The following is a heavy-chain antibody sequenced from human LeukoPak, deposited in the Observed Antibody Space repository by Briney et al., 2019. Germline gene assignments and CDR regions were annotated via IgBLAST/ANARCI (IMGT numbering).Heavy chain of an antibody. J-gene: IGHJ4*02. CDR1: GYTFSSCA. V-gene: IGHV7-4-1*02. CDR2: IDTKTGSP. D-gene: IGHD3-22*01. CDR3: VRGIDTTGYFNY. Sequence: ASVKVSCKASGYTFSSCAINWVRQAPGQGLEYMGWIDTKTGSPTYAQGLTGRFVFSVDTSVSTAFLQINSLKAEDNALYYCVRGIDTTGYFNYWGQGTLVTVSS.